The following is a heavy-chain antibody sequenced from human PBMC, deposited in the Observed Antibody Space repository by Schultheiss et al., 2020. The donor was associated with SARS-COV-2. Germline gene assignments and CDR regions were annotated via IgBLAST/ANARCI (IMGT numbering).Heavy chain of an antibody. CDR2: IYTSGST. Sequence: SETLSLTCTVSGGSISSGSYYWSWIRQPAGKGLEWIGRIYTSGSTNYNPSLKSRVTMSVDTSKNQFSLKLSSVTAADTAVYYCASRVPAAALDYWGQGTLVTVSS. V-gene: IGHV4-61*02. CDR1: GGSISSGSYY. J-gene: IGHJ4*02. CDR3: ASRVPAAALDY. D-gene: IGHD2-2*01.